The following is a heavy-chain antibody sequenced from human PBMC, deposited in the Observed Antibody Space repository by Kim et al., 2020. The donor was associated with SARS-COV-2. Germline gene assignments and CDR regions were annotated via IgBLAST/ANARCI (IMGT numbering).Heavy chain of an antibody. D-gene: IGHD3-10*01. J-gene: IGHJ5*02. CDR3: ARVGGEYRRTFKYNWFDP. Sequence: SETLSLTCTVSGGSISSGGYYWSWIRQHPWKGLEWIGYIYYSGSTYYNPSLKSRVTISVDTSKNQFSLKLSSVTAADTAVYYCARVGGEYRRTFKYNWFDPWGQGTLVTVSS. CDR1: GGSISSGGYY. V-gene: IGHV4-31*03. CDR2: IYYSGST.